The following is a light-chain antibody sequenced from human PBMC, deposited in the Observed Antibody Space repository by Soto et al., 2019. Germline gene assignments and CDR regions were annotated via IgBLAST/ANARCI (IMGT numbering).Light chain of an antibody. Sequence: DIKMTQSPSTLSASVGDRVTITCRASQSISSSLAWYQQKRGKAPKLLIYDASSLESGVPSRFSGSGSGTGFTLTISRLQPDDFATYYCQQYNTYLTFGQGTKVDIK. CDR2: DAS. CDR1: QSISSS. J-gene: IGKJ1*01. CDR3: QQYNTYLT. V-gene: IGKV1-5*01.